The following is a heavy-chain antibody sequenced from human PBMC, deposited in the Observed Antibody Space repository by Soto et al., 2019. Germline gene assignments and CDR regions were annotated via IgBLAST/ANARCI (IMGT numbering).Heavy chain of an antibody. CDR2: ISYDGSNK. D-gene: IGHD3-10*01. Sequence: GSLRLSCAASGFTFSNFAMHWVRQAPGKGLEWVAIISYDGSNKYYADSVKGRFTISRDNSKNTLYLQMNSLRAEDTAVYYCARDITRFGEVLYYWGQGTLVTVSS. J-gene: IGHJ4*02. CDR3: ARDITRFGEVLYY. CDR1: GFTFSNFA. V-gene: IGHV3-30-3*01.